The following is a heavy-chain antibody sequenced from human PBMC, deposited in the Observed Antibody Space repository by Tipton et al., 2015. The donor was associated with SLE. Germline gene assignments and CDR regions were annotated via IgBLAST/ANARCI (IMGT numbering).Heavy chain of an antibody. J-gene: IGHJ4*02. CDR2: IYYSGST. V-gene: IGHV4-39*07. Sequence: TLSLTCTVSGVSISSSTYYWGWIRQPPGKGLEWIGTIYYSGSTFYNPSLKSRVTISVDTSKNQFSLRLNSVTAADTAVYYCARSTYSEADFDYWGQGTLATVSS. CDR3: ARSTYSEADFDY. D-gene: IGHD2/OR15-2a*01. CDR1: GVSISSSTYY.